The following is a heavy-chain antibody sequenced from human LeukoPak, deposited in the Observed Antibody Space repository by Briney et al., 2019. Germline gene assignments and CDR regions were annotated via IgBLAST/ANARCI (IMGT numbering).Heavy chain of an antibody. CDR2: IYHSGST. V-gene: IGHV4-39*07. CDR1: GGSISSSSYY. J-gene: IGHJ3*02. CDR3: ARDQRPMVTSARDAFDI. D-gene: IGHD5-18*01. Sequence: PSETLSLTCTVSGGSISSSSYYWGWIRQPPGKGLEWIGSIYHSGSTYYNPSLKSRVTISVDTSKNQFSLKLSSVTAADTAVYYCARDQRPMVTSARDAFDIWGQGTVVTVSS.